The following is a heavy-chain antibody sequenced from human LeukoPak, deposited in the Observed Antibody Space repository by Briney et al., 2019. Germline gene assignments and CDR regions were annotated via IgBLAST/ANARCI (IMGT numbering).Heavy chain of an antibody. V-gene: IGHV3-48*03. CDR3: AREVHGYSSSWADNNWFDP. CDR2: ISSSGSTI. CDR1: GFTFSSYE. J-gene: IGHJ5*02. Sequence: QTGGSLRLSCAASGFTFSSYEMNWVRQAPGKGLEWVSYISSSGSTIYYADSVKGRFTISRDNAKNSLYLQMNSLRAEDTAVYFCAREVHGYSSSWADNNWFDPWGQGTLVTVSS. D-gene: IGHD6-13*01.